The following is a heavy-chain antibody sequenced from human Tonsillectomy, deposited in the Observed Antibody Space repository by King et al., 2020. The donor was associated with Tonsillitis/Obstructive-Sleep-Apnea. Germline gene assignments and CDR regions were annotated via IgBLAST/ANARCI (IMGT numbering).Heavy chain of an antibody. CDR2: IYYKGDT. Sequence: LQLQESGPGLVKPSETLSLPCTVSGGSISSSRYYWGWIRQPPGKGLEWIENIYYKGDTYYNPSLKSRVTVYIDTSEYHFSLQLTSVTAADTAVYYCARHAHDMDNYYYYMYVWGKGTTVTVSS. V-gene: IGHV4-39*01. J-gene: IGHJ6*03. CDR3: ARHAHDMDNYYYYMYV. CDR1: GGSISSSRYY. D-gene: IGHD3-9*01.